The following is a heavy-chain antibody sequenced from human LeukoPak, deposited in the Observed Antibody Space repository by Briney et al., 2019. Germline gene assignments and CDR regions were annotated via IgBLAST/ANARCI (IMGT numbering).Heavy chain of an antibody. CDR2: INHSGST. Sequence: PSETLSLTCAVSGGSFSGYCWSWIRQPPGKGLEWIGEINHSGSTNYNPSLKSRVTISVDTSKNQFSLKLSSVTAADTAVYYCARGLDSSGWWYYFDYWGQGTLVTVSS. V-gene: IGHV4-34*01. CDR3: ARGLDSSGWWYYFDY. D-gene: IGHD6-19*01. CDR1: GGSFSGYC. J-gene: IGHJ4*02.